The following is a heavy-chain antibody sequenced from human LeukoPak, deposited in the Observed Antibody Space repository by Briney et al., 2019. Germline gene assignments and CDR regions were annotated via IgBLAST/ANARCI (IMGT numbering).Heavy chain of an antibody. CDR2: FYYTGST. CDR1: GGSFSGSSYY. J-gene: IGHJ4*02. D-gene: IGHD3-22*01. CDR3: ARGKYFDSTGWDY. Sequence: SETLSLTCNVSGGSFSGSSYYWGWIRQPPGKGLEWIGNFYYTGSTYYNPSLKSRVTISIDTSKNQFSLKLSSVTAADTAVYHCARGKYFDSTGWDYWGQGTLVTVSS. V-gene: IGHV4-39*07.